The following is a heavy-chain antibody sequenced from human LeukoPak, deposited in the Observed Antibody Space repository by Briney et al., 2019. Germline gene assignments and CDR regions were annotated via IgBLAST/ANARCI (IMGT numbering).Heavy chain of an antibody. Sequence: GASVKVSCKASGYTFTGYYIHWVRQAPGQGLEWMGWINPNSGGTNYAQKFQGRVTMTRDTSISTAYMELSRLRSDDTAVYYCAREKPSGRYGMDVWGQGTTVTVSS. CDR1: GYTFTGYY. CDR3: AREKPSGRYGMDV. J-gene: IGHJ6*02. D-gene: IGHD1-14*01. V-gene: IGHV1-2*02. CDR2: INPNSGGT.